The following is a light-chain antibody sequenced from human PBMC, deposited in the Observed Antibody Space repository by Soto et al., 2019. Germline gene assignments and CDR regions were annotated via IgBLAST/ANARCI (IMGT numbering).Light chain of an antibody. CDR1: QSVSSTY. CDR3: QQYET. Sequence: EIALTQSPGTLSLSPGERATLSCRASQSVSSTYLAWYQQKPGQAPRLLIYGASSRATGIPDRFSGSGSGTDFTITISRLEPEDFAVYYCQQYETFGQGTKVDIK. CDR2: GAS. J-gene: IGKJ2*01. V-gene: IGKV3-20*01.